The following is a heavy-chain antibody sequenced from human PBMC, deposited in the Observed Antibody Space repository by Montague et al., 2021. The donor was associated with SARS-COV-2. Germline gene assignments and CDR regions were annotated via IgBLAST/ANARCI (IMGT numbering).Heavy chain of an antibody. Sequence: SETLSLTCTVSGGSISSYYWTWIRQPPGKGLESIAYIYHNGSTKYNPSLKSRVTISVDTSKNQFSLKLNSVSVAGTAVYYCARGGGNSAEYYNFAMDVWGQGTTVTVFS. CDR3: ARGGGNSAEYYNFAMDV. CDR1: GGSISSYY. V-gene: IGHV4-59*01. CDR2: IYHNGST. D-gene: IGHD4-23*01. J-gene: IGHJ6*02.